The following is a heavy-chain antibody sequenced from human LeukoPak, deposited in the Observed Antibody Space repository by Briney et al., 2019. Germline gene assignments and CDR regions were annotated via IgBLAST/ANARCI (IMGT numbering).Heavy chain of an antibody. CDR2: ISYDGSNK. J-gene: IGHJ3*02. Sequence: GGSLRLSCAASGFTFSSYAMHWVRQAPGKGLEWVAVISYDGSNKYYADSVKGRFTISRDNSKNTLYLQMNSLRAEDTAVYYCARDNYGSGGSNAFDIWGQGTMVTVSS. CDR1: GFTFSSYA. CDR3: ARDNYGSGGSNAFDI. V-gene: IGHV3-30-3*01. D-gene: IGHD3-10*01.